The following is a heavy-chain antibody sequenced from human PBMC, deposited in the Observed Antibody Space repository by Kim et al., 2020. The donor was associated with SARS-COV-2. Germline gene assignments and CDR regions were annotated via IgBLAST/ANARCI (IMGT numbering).Heavy chain of an antibody. V-gene: IGHV3-30*01. J-gene: IGHJ4*02. CDR3: ARARIAARPGWFDY. D-gene: IGHD6-6*01. Sequence: VATVMARYTIPSDNSKNTLYLQMHSLRAEDTAVYYCARARIAARPGWFDYWGQGTLVTVSS.